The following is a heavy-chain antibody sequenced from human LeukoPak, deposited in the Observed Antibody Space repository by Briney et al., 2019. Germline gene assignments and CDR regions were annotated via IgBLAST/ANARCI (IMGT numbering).Heavy chain of an antibody. CDR1: GGSFSGYY. V-gene: IGHV4-34*01. D-gene: IGHD3-22*01. J-gene: IGHJ4*02. CDR3: ARGPLYYYDSSGYYTY. Sequence: PSETLSLTCAVYGGSFSGYYWSWIRQPPGKGLEWIGEINRSGSTNYNPSLKSRVTISVDTSKNQFSLKLSSVTAADTAVYYCARGPLYYYDSSGYYTYWGQGTLVTVSS. CDR2: INRSGST.